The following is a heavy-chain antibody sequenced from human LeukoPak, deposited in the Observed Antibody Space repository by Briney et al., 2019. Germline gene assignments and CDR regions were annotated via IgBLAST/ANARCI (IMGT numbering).Heavy chain of an antibody. Sequence: GGSLRLSCAASGFTFSDYYMTWIRQAPGKGLEWVSYISGSGSTAYYADSVKGRFTISRDNANNSLYLQMNSLRAEDTAVYYCARDGVLRYFDYYYYYYMDVWGKGTTVTISS. CDR3: ARDGVLRYFDYYYYYYMDV. J-gene: IGHJ6*03. CDR1: GFTFSDYY. CDR2: ISGSGSTA. D-gene: IGHD3-9*01. V-gene: IGHV3-11*01.